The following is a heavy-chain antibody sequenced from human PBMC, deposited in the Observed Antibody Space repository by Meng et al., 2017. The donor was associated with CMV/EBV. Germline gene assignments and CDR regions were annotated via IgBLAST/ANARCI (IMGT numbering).Heavy chain of an antibody. J-gene: IGHJ6*02. Sequence: SQTRSLTCAVSGGSISSSHWWSWVRQPPGKGLEWIGEIYHSGSTNYNPSLRSRVTISVDKSKNQFSLKLSSVTAADTAVYYCARPHTYYYESSGYSHYYYYAMDVWGQGTTVTVSS. CDR2: IYHSGST. V-gene: IGHV4-4*02. D-gene: IGHD3-22*01. CDR3: ARPHTYYYESSGYSHYYYYAMDV. CDR1: GGSISSSHW.